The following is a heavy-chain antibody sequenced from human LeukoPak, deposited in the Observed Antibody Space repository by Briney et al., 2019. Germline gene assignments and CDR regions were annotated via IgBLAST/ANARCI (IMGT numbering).Heavy chain of an antibody. CDR2: ISAYNGNI. V-gene: IGHV1-18*01. CDR3: ARDPYGYYDFWSGAGWYYFDY. Sequence: ASVKVSCKASGYTFTSYGSSWVRQAPGQGLEWMGWISAYNGNINYAQKLQGRVTMTTDASTSTAYMELRSLRSDDTAVYYCARDPYGYYDFWSGAGWYYFDYWGQGTLVTVSS. CDR1: GYTFTSYG. D-gene: IGHD3-3*01. J-gene: IGHJ4*02.